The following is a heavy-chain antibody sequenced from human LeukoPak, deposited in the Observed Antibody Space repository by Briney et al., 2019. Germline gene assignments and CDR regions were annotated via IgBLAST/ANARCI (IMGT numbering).Heavy chain of an antibody. V-gene: IGHV3-21*01. D-gene: IGHD6-19*01. CDR2: ISSSSSYI. CDR3: ASSSGWYRSYFDY. Sequence: PGGSLRLSCAASGFTFSSYSMNWVRQAPGKGLEWVSSISSSSSYIYYADSVKGRFTISRDNAKSSLYLQKNSLRAEDTAVYYCASSSGWYRSYFDYWGQGTLVTVSS. J-gene: IGHJ4*02. CDR1: GFTFSSYS.